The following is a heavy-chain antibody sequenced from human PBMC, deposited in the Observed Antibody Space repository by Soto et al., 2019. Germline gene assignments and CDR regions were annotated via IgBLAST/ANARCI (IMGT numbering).Heavy chain of an antibody. CDR1: DGSISSYC. V-gene: IGHV4-59*01. CDR3: ARASDVVPAANQYYYYYYMDV. CDR2: IYYSGST. Sequence: FVMLSHTCSFADGSISSYCWSFIRQPPGKGLEWIGYIYYSGSTNYNPSLKSRVTISVDTSKNQFSLKLSSVTAADTAVYYCARASDVVPAANQYYYYYYMDVWGKGTTVTVSS. J-gene: IGHJ6*03. D-gene: IGHD2-2*01.